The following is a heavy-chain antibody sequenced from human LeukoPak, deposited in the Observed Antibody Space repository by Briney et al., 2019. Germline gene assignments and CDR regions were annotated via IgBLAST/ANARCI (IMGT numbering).Heavy chain of an antibody. Sequence: PGGSLRLSCAASRFTFSIFAMNWVRQAPGKGLEWPSYISSSSSTIYYADSVKGRFTISRDNAKNSLYLQLNSLRPEDTGLYYCARDRGGWPDYWGQGTLVTVSS. CDR1: RFTFSIFA. D-gene: IGHD6-19*01. CDR3: ARDRGGWPDY. CDR2: ISSSSSTI. J-gene: IGHJ4*02. V-gene: IGHV3-48*01.